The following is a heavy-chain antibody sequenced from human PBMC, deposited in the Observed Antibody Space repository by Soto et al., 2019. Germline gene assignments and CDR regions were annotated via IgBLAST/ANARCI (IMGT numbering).Heavy chain of an antibody. CDR3: ARGGLLSANDAFDI. J-gene: IGHJ3*02. CDR2: MNPNSGNT. Sequence: ASVKVSCKASGYTFTSYDISWVRQATGQGLEWMGWMNPNSGNTGYAQKFQGRVTMTRNTSISTAYMELSSLRSEDTAVYYCARGGLLSANDAFDIWGQGTMVTVSS. D-gene: IGHD1-26*01. CDR1: GYTFTSYD. V-gene: IGHV1-8*01.